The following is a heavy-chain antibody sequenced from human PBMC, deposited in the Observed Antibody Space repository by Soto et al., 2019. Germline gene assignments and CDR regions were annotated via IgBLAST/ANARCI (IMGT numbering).Heavy chain of an antibody. Sequence: EVQLVESGGGLAQPGGSLRLSCAASGFAFSGYWMHWVRQTPGKGLVWVARINSDGSRAAYPDSVKGRFTISGDNAKNTLYLQVNSLRAAETAVYYCASTARAFDIWGQGTMVTVSS. CDR2: INSDGSRA. CDR1: GFAFSGYW. CDR3: ASTARAFDI. D-gene: IGHD4-17*01. V-gene: IGHV3-74*01. J-gene: IGHJ3*02.